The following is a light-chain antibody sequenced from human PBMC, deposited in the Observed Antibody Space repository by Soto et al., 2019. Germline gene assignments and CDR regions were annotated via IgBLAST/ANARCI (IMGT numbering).Light chain of an antibody. Sequence: ASQSISTWLAWYQQKPGKAPNLLIYEASTLENGVSSRFSGSGSGTEFTLTISSLQPDDIATYYCQQYNLYPWTFGQGTKVDNK. CDR1: QSISTW. CDR2: EAS. V-gene: IGKV1-5*01. J-gene: IGKJ1*01. CDR3: QQYNLYPWT.